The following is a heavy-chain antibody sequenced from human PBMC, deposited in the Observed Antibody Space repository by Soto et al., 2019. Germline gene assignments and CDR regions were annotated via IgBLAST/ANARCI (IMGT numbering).Heavy chain of an antibody. J-gene: IGHJ5*02. D-gene: IGHD3-3*01. V-gene: IGHV3-23*01. CDR2: ISGNSGFT. Sequence: GGSLRLSCAASGFTFSNYAMNWVRQAPGKGLEWVSGISGNSGFTYYTDSVKGRFTISRDNSKNTLFLQMNALRDEDTAIYYCATVGRLYVQRSPLDPSGRGIVVTVSS. CDR3: ATVGRLYVQRSPLDP. CDR1: GFTFSNYA.